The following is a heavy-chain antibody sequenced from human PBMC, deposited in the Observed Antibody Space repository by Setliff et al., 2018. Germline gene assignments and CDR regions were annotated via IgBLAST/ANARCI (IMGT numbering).Heavy chain of an antibody. J-gene: IGHJ5*02. V-gene: IGHV4-59*01. Sequence: PSETLSLTCTVSGGSIRDYYWNWIRQSPGKGLEWFGYIYYRGSTNYNSSLKSRVTISIDMSKNQFSLKLSSATAADTAVYFCAAVGTAAGGGWFDPWGRGTLVTV. D-gene: IGHD2-15*01. CDR3: AAVGTAAGGGWFDP. CDR2: IYYRGST. CDR1: GGSIRDYY.